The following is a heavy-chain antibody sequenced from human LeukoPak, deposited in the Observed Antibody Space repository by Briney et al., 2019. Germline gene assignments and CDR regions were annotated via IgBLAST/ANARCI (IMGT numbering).Heavy chain of an antibody. CDR2: INRSGST. J-gene: IGHJ4*02. CDR1: GGSFSGYY. D-gene: IGHD3-22*01. Sequence: PSETLSLTCAVYGGSFSGYYWSWIRQPPGKGLEWIGEINRSGSTNYNPSLKSRVTISVDTSKNQFSLKLSSVTAADTAVYYCARFLSSGYLLVDYWGQGTLVTVSS. CDR3: ARFLSSGYLLVDY. V-gene: IGHV4-34*01.